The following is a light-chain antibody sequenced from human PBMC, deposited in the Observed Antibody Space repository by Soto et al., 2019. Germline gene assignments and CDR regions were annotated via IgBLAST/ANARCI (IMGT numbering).Light chain of an antibody. CDR3: QQYNSWTLIS. J-gene: IGKJ5*01. V-gene: IGKV3-15*01. CDR1: QSISGN. CDR2: AAS. Sequence: ELMMTQSPATLSVSPGERATLSCRASQSISGNIAWYQQKPGKAPRLLIYAASIRASGIPARFSGTGFGREFTLSISSLQSEDSAVYYCQQYNSWTLISFGQGTRLEIK.